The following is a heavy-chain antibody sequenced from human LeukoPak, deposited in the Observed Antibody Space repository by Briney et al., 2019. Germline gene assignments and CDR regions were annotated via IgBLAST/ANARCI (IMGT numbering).Heavy chain of an antibody. V-gene: IGHV3-21*01. Sequence: PGGSLRLSCAASGFTFSSDSMNWVRQAPGKGLEWVSSISSSSIYIYYADSVKGRFTISRDNAKNSLYLQMNSLRAEDTAVYYCASGTAIDYWGQGTLVTVSS. CDR2: ISSSSIYI. CDR1: GFTFSSDS. CDR3: ASGTAIDY. D-gene: IGHD5-18*01. J-gene: IGHJ4*02.